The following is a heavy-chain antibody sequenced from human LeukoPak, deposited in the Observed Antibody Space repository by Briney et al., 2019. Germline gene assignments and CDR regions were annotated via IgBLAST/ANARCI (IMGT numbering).Heavy chain of an antibody. CDR2: ITSSSTYT. J-gene: IGHJ6*03. CDR3: ARDPYSGSYGNYYYYFMDV. CDR1: GFSFSSYN. V-gene: IGHV3-21*01. Sequence: GGSLRLSCAASGFSFSSYNMNWVHQTPGKGLEWVSSITSSSTYTFYADSVKGRFTISRDNAKNSLYLQMNSLSAEDTAVYYCARDPYSGSYGNYYYYFMDVWGKGTTVTISS. D-gene: IGHD1-26*01.